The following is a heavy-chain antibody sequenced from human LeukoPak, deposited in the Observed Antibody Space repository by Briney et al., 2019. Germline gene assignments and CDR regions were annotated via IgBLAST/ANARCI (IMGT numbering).Heavy chain of an antibody. CDR1: KFTFSNSW. Sequence: PGGSLRLSCEASKFTFSNSWMHWVRQAPGKGLVWVSRINSDGSSTTYADFVKGRLTISRDNSKNTLYLQMNSLRAEDTAVYYCAKGEVGATGPFDYWGQGTLVTVSS. V-gene: IGHV3-74*01. CDR2: INSDGSST. D-gene: IGHD1-26*01. J-gene: IGHJ4*02. CDR3: AKGEVGATGPFDY.